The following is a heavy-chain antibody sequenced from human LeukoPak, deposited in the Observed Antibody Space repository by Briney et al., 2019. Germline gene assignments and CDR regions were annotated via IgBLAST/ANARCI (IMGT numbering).Heavy chain of an antibody. Sequence: GRSLRLSCAASGFTFDDYAMHWVRHAPGKGLEWVSGISWNSGSIGYADSVKGRFTISRDNAKNSLYLQMNSLRAEDTAVYYCARQASNQWLAYYYMDVWGKGTTVTVSS. J-gene: IGHJ6*03. V-gene: IGHV3-9*01. CDR1: GFTFDDYA. CDR3: ARQASNQWLAYYYMDV. D-gene: IGHD6-19*01. CDR2: ISWNSGSI.